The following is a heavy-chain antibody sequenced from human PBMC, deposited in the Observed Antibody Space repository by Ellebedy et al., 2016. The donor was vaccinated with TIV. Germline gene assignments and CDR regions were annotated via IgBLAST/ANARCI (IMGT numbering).Heavy chain of an antibody. V-gene: IGHV4-4*08. CDR3: ARTQSSGCSDY. J-gene: IGHJ4*02. CDR2: IHGRGTT. CDR1: GDSIVNDY. Sequence: MPSETLSLTCIVSGDSIVNDYWSWIRQPPGKGLEWIAYIHGRGTTNYNPSLKSRVTISVDTSENQFSLKLSSVIAADTAVYYCARTQSSGCSDYWGQGTLVTVSS. D-gene: IGHD3-22*01.